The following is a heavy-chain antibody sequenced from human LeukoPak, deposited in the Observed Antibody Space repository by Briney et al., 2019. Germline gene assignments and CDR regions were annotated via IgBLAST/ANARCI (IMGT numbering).Heavy chain of an antibody. V-gene: IGHV1-69*13. CDR1: GGTFSSYA. CDR3: ARGASSGNPPTINYYYMDV. Sequence: SVKVSCKASGGTFSSYAISWVRQAPGQGLEWMGGIIPIFGTANYAQKFQGRVTITADESTSTAYMELSSLRSEDTAVYYCARGASSGNPPTINYYYMDVWGKGTTVTVSS. CDR2: IIPIFGTA. J-gene: IGHJ6*03. D-gene: IGHD6-19*01.